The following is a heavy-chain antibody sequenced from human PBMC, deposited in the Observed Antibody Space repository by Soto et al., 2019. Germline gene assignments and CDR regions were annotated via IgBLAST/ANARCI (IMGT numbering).Heavy chain of an antibody. J-gene: IGHJ6*02. CDR3: ARFGYSGYDWPIHYYYGMDV. Sequence: SETLSLTCTVSGGSVSSGSYYWSWIRQPPGKGLEWIGYIYYSGSTNYNPSLKSRVTISVDTSKNQFSLKLSSVTAADTAAYYCARFGYSGYDWPIHYYYGMDVWGQGTTVTVSS. D-gene: IGHD5-12*01. CDR1: GGSVSSGSYY. CDR2: IYYSGST. V-gene: IGHV4-61*01.